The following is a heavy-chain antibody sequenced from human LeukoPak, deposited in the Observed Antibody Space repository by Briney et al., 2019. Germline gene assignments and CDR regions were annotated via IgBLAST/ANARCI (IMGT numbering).Heavy chain of an antibody. D-gene: IGHD5-12*01. V-gene: IGHV4-59*01. Sequence: SETLSLTCTVSGGSISSYYWSRIRQPPGKGLEWIGYIYYSGSTNYNPSLKSRVTISVDTSKNQFSLKLSSVTAADTAVYYCARLLSGHSGYYGYLWFDPWGQGTLVTVSS. CDR3: ARLLSGHSGYYGYLWFDP. J-gene: IGHJ5*02. CDR2: IYYSGST. CDR1: GGSISSYY.